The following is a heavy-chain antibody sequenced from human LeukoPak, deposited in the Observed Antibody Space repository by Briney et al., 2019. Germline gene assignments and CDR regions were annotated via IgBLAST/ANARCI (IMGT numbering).Heavy chain of an antibody. Sequence: GGSLRLSCAASGFTFSSNAMHWVSQAPGKWLEWVAVDSYDGRNINYGDSVKGRFTISRDNSKSTLYLQMNSLRAEDTAVYYCAKDFEYSSGWYGAFDIWGQRTMVTVSS. V-gene: IGHV3-30*18. CDR2: DSYDGRNI. D-gene: IGHD6-19*01. J-gene: IGHJ3*02. CDR3: AKDFEYSSGWYGAFDI. CDR1: GFTFSSNA.